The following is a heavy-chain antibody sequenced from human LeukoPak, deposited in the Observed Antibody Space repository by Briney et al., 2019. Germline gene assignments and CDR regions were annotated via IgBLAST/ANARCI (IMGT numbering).Heavy chain of an antibody. CDR3: ARALYSMTTVTTEYWFDY. CDR2: IYTSRTT. Sequence: SETLSLTCTVSGGSIYAYYWSWIRQPAGKGLEWIGRIYTSRTTTYNPSLKSRVTMSVDTSKNQFSLKLTSVTAADTAVYYCARALYSMTTVTTEYWFDYWGQGTLVTVSS. J-gene: IGHJ4*02. V-gene: IGHV4-4*07. D-gene: IGHD4-17*01. CDR1: GGSIYAYY.